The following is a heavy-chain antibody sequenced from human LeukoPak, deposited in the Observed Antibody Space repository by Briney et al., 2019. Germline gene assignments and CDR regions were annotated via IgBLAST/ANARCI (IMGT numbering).Heavy chain of an antibody. V-gene: IGHV4-39*07. CDR3: ASASYDSSGQSQTFDY. CDR1: GGSISSSSYY. Sequence: SETLSLTCTVSGGSISSSSYYWGWIRQPPGKGLEWIGSIYYSGSTYYNPSLKSRVTISVDTSKNQFSLKLSSVTAADTAVYYCASASYDSSGQSQTFDYWGQGTLVTVSS. J-gene: IGHJ4*02. D-gene: IGHD3-22*01. CDR2: IYYSGST.